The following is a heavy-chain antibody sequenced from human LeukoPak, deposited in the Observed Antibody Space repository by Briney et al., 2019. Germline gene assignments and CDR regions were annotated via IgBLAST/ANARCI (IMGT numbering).Heavy chain of an antibody. CDR3: ARGNYFGSGSYDY. J-gene: IGHJ4*02. CDR1: GFTFSSYG. D-gene: IGHD3-10*01. CDR2: ISSSSNYV. V-gene: IGHV3-21*01. Sequence: PGRSLRLSCAASGFTFSSYGMHWVRQAPGKGLKWVSSISSSSNYVFYADSVKGRFTISRDNGKNSLYLQMNSLRAEDTAVYYCARGNYFGSGSYDYWGQGTLVTVSS.